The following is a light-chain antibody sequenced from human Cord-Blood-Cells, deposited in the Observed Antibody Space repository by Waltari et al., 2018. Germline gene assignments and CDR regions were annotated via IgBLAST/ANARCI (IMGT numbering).Light chain of an antibody. CDR2: DVS. CDR3: CSYAGSYTVV. J-gene: IGLJ2*01. Sequence: QSALTQPRSVSGSPGQSVTISCTGTSSDVGGYNYVSWYQQHPGKAPNLMIYDVSKRPSGVPDRFSGSKSGNTASLTISGLQAEEEADYYCCSYAGSYTVVFGGGTKLTVL. CDR1: SSDVGGYNY. V-gene: IGLV2-11*01.